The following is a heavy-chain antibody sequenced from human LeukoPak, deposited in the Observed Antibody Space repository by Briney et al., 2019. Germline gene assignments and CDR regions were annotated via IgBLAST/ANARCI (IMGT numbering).Heavy chain of an antibody. Sequence: GASVKVSCKASGGTFSSYAISWVRQAPGQGLEWMGGIIPIFGTANYAQKFQGRVTITADESTSTAYMELSSLRSEDTAVYYCAREGNALGGYSYDYWGQGTLVTVSS. J-gene: IGHJ4*02. D-gene: IGHD5-18*01. CDR2: IIPIFGTA. CDR3: AREGNALGGYSYDY. CDR1: GGTFSSYA. V-gene: IGHV1-69*13.